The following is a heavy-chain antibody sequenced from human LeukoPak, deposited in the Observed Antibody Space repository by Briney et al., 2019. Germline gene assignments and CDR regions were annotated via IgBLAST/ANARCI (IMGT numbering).Heavy chain of an antibody. Sequence: GRSLRFSCAASGFTFSTYGMHWVRQAPGKGLEWVAVISYDGSNKYYGDSVKGRFTISRDNSKNTLYLQMNSLRAEDTAVYYCAKDFNKGQWVSDYWGQGTLVTVSS. D-gene: IGHD6-19*01. CDR3: AKDFNKGQWVSDY. CDR2: ISYDGSNK. V-gene: IGHV3-30*18. J-gene: IGHJ4*02. CDR1: GFTFSTYG.